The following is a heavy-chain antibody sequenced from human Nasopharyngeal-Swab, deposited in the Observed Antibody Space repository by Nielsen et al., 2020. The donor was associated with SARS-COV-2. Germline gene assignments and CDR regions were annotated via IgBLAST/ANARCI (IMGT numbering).Heavy chain of an antibody. V-gene: IGHV4-31*03. CDR2: IYYSGST. J-gene: IGHJ6*03. Sequence: SETLSLTCTVSGGSISSGGYYWSWIRQHPGKGLEWIGYIYYSGSTYYNPSLKSRATISVDTSKNQFSLKLSSVTAADTAVYYCARSLYYDFWSGYYTGSQGNYYYYYMDVWGKGTTVTVSS. D-gene: IGHD3-3*01. CDR1: GGSISSGGYY. CDR3: ARSLYYDFWSGYYTGSQGNYYYYYMDV.